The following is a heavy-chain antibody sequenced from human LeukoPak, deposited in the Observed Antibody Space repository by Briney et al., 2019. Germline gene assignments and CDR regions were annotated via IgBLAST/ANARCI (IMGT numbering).Heavy chain of an antibody. J-gene: IGHJ6*03. CDR1: GGSISSSSYY. D-gene: IGHD4-11*01. CDR3: ARGDYSNSPYYYYYMDV. Sequence: PSETLSLTCTVSGGSISSSSYYWGWIRQPPGKGLEWIGSIYYSGSTYYNPSLKSRVTISVDTSKNQFSLKLSSVTAADTAVYYCARGDYSNSPYYYYYMDVWGKGTTVTVSS. CDR2: IYYSGST. V-gene: IGHV4-39*07.